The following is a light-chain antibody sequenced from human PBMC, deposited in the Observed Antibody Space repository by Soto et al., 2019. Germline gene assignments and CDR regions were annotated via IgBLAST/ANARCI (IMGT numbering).Light chain of an antibody. Sequence: QSALTQPPSVSGSPGQSVTISGTGTSTDFVSYNRVSWYHQPPGTAPKLIIYEASNRPSGVPDRFSGSKSGNTASLTISRLQAVDEFDYYCSFYTRENTYVFRSGT. V-gene: IGLV2-18*01. J-gene: IGLJ1*01. CDR2: EAS. CDR3: SFYTRENTYV. CDR1: STDFVSYNR.